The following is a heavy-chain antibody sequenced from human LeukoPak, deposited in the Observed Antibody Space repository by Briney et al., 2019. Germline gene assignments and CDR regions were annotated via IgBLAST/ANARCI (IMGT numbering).Heavy chain of an antibody. CDR1: GGSISSSSYY. CDR2: IYYSGST. V-gene: IGHV4-39*01. CDR3: ARHFQKVSYSRFDY. J-gene: IGHJ4*02. Sequence: SETLSLTCTVSGGSISSSSYYWGWIRQPPGKGLEWIGSIYYSGSTYYNPSLKSRVTITVDTSKNQFSLKLSSVTAADTTVYYCARHFQKVSYSRFDYWGQGTLVTVSS. D-gene: IGHD6-13*01.